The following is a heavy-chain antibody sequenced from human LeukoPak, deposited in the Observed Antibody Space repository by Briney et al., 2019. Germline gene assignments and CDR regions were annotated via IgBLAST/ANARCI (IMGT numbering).Heavy chain of an antibody. J-gene: IGHJ4*02. D-gene: IGHD1-26*01. V-gene: IGHV3-7*01. CDR2: IKEDGTEK. CDR3: MRARYSDY. Sequence: GGSLRLSCAASGFTFSSYWMTWVRQAPGKGLEWVANIKEDGTEKNYVDSVKGRFTISRDNAKNSLYLQMNSLRPEDTAVYYCMRARYSDYWGQGTLVTVSS. CDR1: GFTFSSYW.